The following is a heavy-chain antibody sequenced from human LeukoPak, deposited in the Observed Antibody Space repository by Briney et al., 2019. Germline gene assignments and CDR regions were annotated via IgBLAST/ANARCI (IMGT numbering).Heavy chain of an antibody. CDR1: GYTFTGYY. CDR3: ARGRRWELRPLGWTGYNYYGLDV. V-gene: IGHV1-2*02. J-gene: IGHJ6*02. Sequence: GASVKVSCKASGYTFTGYYMHWVREAPGQGLEWMGWINPNSGGTNYQGRVTMTRDTSITTVYMELSSLRSDDTAVYYCARGRRWELRPLGWTGYNYYGLDVWGQGTTVTVSS. D-gene: IGHD1-26*01. CDR2: INPNSGGT.